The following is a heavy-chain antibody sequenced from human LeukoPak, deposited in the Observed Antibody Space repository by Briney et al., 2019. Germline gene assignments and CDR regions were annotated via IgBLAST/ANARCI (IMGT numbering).Heavy chain of an antibody. J-gene: IGHJ6*03. V-gene: IGHV3-30*04. Sequence: GGSLRLSCAASGFTFSSYAMHWVRQAPGKGLEWVAVISYDGSNKYYADSVKGRFTISRDNSKNTLYLQMNSLRAEDTAVYYCARGRYCSGGSCYSIYYYYYMDVWGKGTTVTVSS. D-gene: IGHD2-15*01. CDR1: GFTFSSYA. CDR2: ISYDGSNK. CDR3: ARGRYCSGGSCYSIYYYYYMDV.